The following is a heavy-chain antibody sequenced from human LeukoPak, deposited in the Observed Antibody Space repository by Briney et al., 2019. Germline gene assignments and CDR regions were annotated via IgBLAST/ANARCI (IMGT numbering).Heavy chain of an antibody. CDR1: GGSISSYY. CDR3: ARTGRGSWPNYYYYYYMDV. CDR2: IYYSGST. Sequence: SGTLSLTCTVSGGSISSYYWSWIRQPPGKGLEWIGYIYYSGSTYYNPSLKSRVAISVDTSKNQFSLKLSSVTAADTAVCYCARTGRGSWPNYYYYYYMDVWGKGTTVTVSS. J-gene: IGHJ6*03. V-gene: IGHV4-59*04. D-gene: IGHD6-13*01.